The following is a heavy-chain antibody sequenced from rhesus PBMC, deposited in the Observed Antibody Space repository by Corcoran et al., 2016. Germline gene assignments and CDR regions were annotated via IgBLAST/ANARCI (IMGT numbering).Heavy chain of an antibody. V-gene: IGHV4-106*01. CDR1: GGSISDDYY. D-gene: IGHD3-34*01. J-gene: IGHJ4*01. CDR3: ARSYWGDYFDY. Sequence: QVQLQESGAGLVKPSETLSLTCAVPGGSISDDYYWSWTRPPPGKGLEWIGYVYGSGGGTNDNPSLKNRVTISIDTSTNQFSLKLSSVTAGDTAVYYCARSYWGDYFDYWGRGVVVTVSS. CDR2: VYGSGGGT.